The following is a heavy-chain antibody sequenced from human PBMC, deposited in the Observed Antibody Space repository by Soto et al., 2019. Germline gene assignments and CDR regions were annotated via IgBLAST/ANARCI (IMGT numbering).Heavy chain of an antibody. J-gene: IGHJ4*02. CDR1: GYTFTSYL. CDR2: INAGNGNT. D-gene: IGHD6-6*01. Sequence: QVQLVQSGAEVTKPGASVKASCKASGYTFTSYLIHWVRQAPGQRLEWMGWINAGNGNTKYSQKFQGRVTITRDTSASTAYMELSSLRSEDTAVYYCARSSSSSVLNFWGQGALVTVSS. V-gene: IGHV1-3*01. CDR3: ARSSSSSVLNF.